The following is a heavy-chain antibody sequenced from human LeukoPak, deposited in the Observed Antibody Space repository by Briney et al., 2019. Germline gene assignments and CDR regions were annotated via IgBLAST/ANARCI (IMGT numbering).Heavy chain of an antibody. CDR3: ARYCSSTSCYTRAFDY. CDR1: GGSFSSYY. Sequence: ETLSLTCAVYGGSFSSYYWSWIRQPPGKGLEWVSSISSSSSYIYYADSVKGRFTISRDNAKNSLYLQMNSLRAEDTAVYYCARYCSSTSCYTRAFDYWGQGTLVTVSS. D-gene: IGHD2-2*02. V-gene: IGHV3-21*01. J-gene: IGHJ4*02. CDR2: ISSSSSYI.